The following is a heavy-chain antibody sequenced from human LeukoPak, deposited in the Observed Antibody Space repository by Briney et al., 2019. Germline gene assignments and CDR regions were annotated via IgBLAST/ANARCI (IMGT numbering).Heavy chain of an antibody. V-gene: IGHV3-23*01. Sequence: GGSLRLSCAASGFTFGSYAMNWVRQVPGKGLEWVATIVGDGYKAYYADSVKGRFAISRDNSQNMLYLQMNSLRAEDTSIYNCAKDIVFLFGDPRGQGALVTVSS. CDR2: IVGDGYKA. CDR3: AKDIVFLFGDP. J-gene: IGHJ5*02. D-gene: IGHD2-15*01. CDR1: GFTFGSYA.